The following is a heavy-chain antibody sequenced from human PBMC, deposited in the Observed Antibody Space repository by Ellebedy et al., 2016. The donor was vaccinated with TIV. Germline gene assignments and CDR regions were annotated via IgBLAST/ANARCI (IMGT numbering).Heavy chain of an antibody. Sequence: GESLKISCAASGFSLSSYWMSWVRQAPGKGLEWVANTKQDGGEKHYVDSVKGRFTISRDNAKNSLYLQMNSLRAEDTAVYYCATEGSGWHIEYWGQGALVTVSS. D-gene: IGHD6-19*01. CDR2: TKQDGGEK. CDR1: GFSLSSYW. V-gene: IGHV3-7*03. J-gene: IGHJ4*02. CDR3: ATEGSGWHIEY.